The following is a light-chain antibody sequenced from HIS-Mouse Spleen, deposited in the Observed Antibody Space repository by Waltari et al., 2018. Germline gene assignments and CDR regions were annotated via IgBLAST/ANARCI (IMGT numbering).Light chain of an antibody. CDR2: WES. Sequence: DIVMTQSPDSLAVSLGERATINCKSSQSVLYSSNNKNYLAWYQQKPGQPPKLPIYWESTRESGVPDRFSGSGSGTDFTLTISSLQAEDVAVYYCQQYYSTPWTFGQGTKVEIK. V-gene: IGKV4-1*01. CDR1: QSVLYSSNNKNY. CDR3: QQYYSTPWT. J-gene: IGKJ1*01.